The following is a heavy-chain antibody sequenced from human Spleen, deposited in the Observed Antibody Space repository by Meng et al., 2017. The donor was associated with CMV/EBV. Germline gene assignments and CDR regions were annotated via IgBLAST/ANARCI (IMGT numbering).Heavy chain of an antibody. Sequence: SSGWGRVRKARGKGLGWIGSIYYSGSSYCNPYHKSRVSISVDTSRDKFSLKVSSVTAADTAVYYCARIERRRILKYCGSDCSNTDYWGQGTLVTVSS. V-gene: IGHV4-39*07. CDR1: SSG. J-gene: IGHJ4*02. CDR3: ARIERRRILKYCGSDCSNTDY. D-gene: IGHD2-21*02. CDR2: IYYSGSS.